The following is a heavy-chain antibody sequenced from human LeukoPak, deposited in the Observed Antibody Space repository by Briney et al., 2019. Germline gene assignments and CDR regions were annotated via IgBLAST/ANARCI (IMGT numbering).Heavy chain of an antibody. CDR2: IYYTGST. CDR3: ARLVSYDVLTENFYKYYMDV. V-gene: IGHV4-39*01. D-gene: IGHD3-9*01. CDR1: SGSISSNNYY. J-gene: IGHJ6*03. Sequence: SETLSLTCTVSSGSISSNNYYWGWIRQPPGKGLEWIGSIYYTGSTFYNPSLKSRVTMSLDALKNQFTLKVTSVTATDTAVYYCARLVSYDVLTENFYKYYMDVWGKGATVTVSS.